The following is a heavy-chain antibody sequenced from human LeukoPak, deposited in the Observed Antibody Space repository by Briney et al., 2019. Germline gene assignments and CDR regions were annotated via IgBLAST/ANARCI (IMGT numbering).Heavy chain of an antibody. CDR3: ARDLSYCTITSCSYYYYGMDV. Sequence: GGSLRLSCSASGFTFSSYEMNWVRQAPGKGLEWVSYISSSGGTICYADAVKGRFTISIDNAKTSLYLQMNSLRAEDTAVYYCARDLSYCTITSCSYYYYGMDVWGRGTTVTVSS. J-gene: IGHJ6*02. CDR1: GFTFSSYE. CDR2: ISSSGGTI. D-gene: IGHD2-2*01. V-gene: IGHV3-48*03.